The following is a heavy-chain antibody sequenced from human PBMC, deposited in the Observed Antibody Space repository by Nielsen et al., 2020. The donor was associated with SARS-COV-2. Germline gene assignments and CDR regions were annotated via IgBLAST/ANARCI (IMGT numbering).Heavy chain of an antibody. CDR3: AKEEVIGYCSGGSCHYYYYGMDV. CDR1: GFTFSSYW. D-gene: IGHD2-15*01. Sequence: GGSLRLSCAASGFTFSSYWMSWVRQAPGKGLEWVANIKQDGSEKYYVDSVKGRFTISRDNAKNSLYLQMNSLRAEDTAVYYCAKEEVIGYCSGGSCHYYYYGMDVWGQGTTVTVSS. V-gene: IGHV3-7*03. CDR2: IKQDGSEK. J-gene: IGHJ6*02.